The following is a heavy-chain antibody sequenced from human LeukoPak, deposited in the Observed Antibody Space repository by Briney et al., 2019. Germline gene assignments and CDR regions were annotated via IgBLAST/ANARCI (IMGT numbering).Heavy chain of an antibody. D-gene: IGHD6-6*01. CDR3: ASTVIAARWFDP. CDR1: GGSFSGYY. CDR2: INHSGST. J-gene: IGHJ5*02. V-gene: IGHV4-34*01. Sequence: SETLSLTCAVYGGSFSGYYWSWIRQPPGKGLEWIGEINHSGSTNYNPSLKSRVTISVDTSKNQFSLKLSSVTVADTAVYYCASTVIAARWFDPWGQGTLVTVSS.